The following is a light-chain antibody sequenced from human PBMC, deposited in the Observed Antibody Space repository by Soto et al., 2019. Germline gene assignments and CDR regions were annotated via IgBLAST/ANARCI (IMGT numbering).Light chain of an antibody. J-gene: IGLJ3*02. V-gene: IGLV4-60*02. CDR2: LEGSGSY. CDR1: SGHSSYI. Sequence: QSVLTQSSSASASLGSSVKLTCTLSSGHSSYIIAWHQQQPGKAPRYLMKLEGSGSYNKGSGVPDRFSGSSSGADRYLTISNLRCEDEADYYCETWDSNTRVFGGGTKVTVL. CDR3: ETWDSNTRV.